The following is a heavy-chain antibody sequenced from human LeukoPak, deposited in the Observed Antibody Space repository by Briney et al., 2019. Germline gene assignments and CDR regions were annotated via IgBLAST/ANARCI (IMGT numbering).Heavy chain of an antibody. J-gene: IGHJ3*02. CDR3: ARAPRIAAALYDAFDI. D-gene: IGHD6-13*01. CDR2: IYYSGST. V-gene: IGHV4-31*03. Sequence: PSQTLSLTCTVSGGSISSGGYYWSWIRQHPGKGLEWIGYIYYSGSTYYNPSLKSRVTISVDTSKNQFSLKLSSVTAADTAVYYCARAPRIAAALYDAFDIWGQGTMVTVSS. CDR1: GGSISSGGYY.